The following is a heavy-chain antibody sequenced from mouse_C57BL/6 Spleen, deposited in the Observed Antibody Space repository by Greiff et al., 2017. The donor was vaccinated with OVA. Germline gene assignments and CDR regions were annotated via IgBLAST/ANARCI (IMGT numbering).Heavy chain of an antibody. J-gene: IGHJ1*03. CDR2: IHPSDSDT. CDR1: GYTFTSYW. V-gene: IGHV1-74*01. CDR3: AGGAYYGSSYPWYFDV. D-gene: IGHD1-1*01. Sequence: VQLQQPGAELVKPGASVKVSCKASGYTFTSYWMHWVKQRPGQGLEWIGRIHPSDSDTNYNQKFKGKATLTVDKSSGTAYMQLSSLTSEDSAVYYCAGGAYYGSSYPWYFDVWGTGTTVTVSS.